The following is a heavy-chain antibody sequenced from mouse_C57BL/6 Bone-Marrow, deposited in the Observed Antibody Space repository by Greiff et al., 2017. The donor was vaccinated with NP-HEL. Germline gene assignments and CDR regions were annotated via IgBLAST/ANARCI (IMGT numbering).Heavy chain of an antibody. CDR2: IDPSDSYT. J-gene: IGHJ2*01. CDR1: GYTFTSYW. V-gene: IGHV1-59*01. CDR3: ATADYYGSSSYYFDY. D-gene: IGHD1-1*01. Sequence: QVQLKQPGAELVRPGTSVKLSCKASGYTFTSYWMHWVKQRPGQGLEWIGVIDPSDSYTNYNQKFKGKATLTVDTSSSTAYMQLSSLTSEDSAVYYCATADYYGSSSYYFDYWGQGTTLTVSS.